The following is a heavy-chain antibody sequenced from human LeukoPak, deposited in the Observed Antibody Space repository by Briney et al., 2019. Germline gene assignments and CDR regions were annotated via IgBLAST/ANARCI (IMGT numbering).Heavy chain of an antibody. CDR1: NGSISNYY. CDR3: ARSRYIKFGMGV. V-gene: IGHV4-59*01. Sequence: PSETLSLICTVSNGSISNYYWSWIRQSPGRGLEFIGYIFYGESTNYNPSLKSRVTISLDASKNLFSLKVYSVTAADTAVYYCARSRYIKFGMGVWGQGTTVTVSS. J-gene: IGHJ6*02. D-gene: IGHD3-9*01. CDR2: IFYGEST.